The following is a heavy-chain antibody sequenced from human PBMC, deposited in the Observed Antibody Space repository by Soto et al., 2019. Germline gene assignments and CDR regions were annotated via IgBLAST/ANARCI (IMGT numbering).Heavy chain of an antibody. D-gene: IGHD2-15*01. CDR2: IDPSDSYT. Sequence: GESLKISCKGSGYSFTSYWISWVRQMPGKGLEWMGRIDPSDSYTNYSPSFQGHVTISADKSISTAYLQWSSLKASDTAMYYCARHFEPDIVVVVAATPEYNNWFDPWGQGTLVTVYS. V-gene: IGHV5-10-1*01. J-gene: IGHJ5*02. CDR3: ARHFEPDIVVVVAATPEYNNWFDP. CDR1: GYSFTSYW.